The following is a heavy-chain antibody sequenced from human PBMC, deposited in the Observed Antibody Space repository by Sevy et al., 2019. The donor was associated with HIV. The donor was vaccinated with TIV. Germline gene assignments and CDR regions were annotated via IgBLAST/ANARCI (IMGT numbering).Heavy chain of an antibody. D-gene: IGHD5-18*01. CDR3: ARERGYSYGYFDF. J-gene: IGHJ4*02. CDR2: IWYDGSTK. CDR1: GFLFRSYG. Sequence: GGSLRLSCAASGFLFRSYGINWVRQAPGKGLEWVAVIWYDGSTKYYAESVKGRFTISRDNSNNTLYLQMNSLRAEDTAVYYCARERGYSYGYFDFWGQGTLVTVSS. V-gene: IGHV3-33*01.